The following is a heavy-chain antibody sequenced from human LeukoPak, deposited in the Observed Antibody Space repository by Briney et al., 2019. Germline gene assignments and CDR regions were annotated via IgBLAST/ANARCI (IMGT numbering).Heavy chain of an antibody. V-gene: IGHV1-69*06. CDR1: GGTFSSYA. D-gene: IGHD6-13*01. J-gene: IGHJ6*03. CDR3: ASNQRGSSWYGEYYYYYMDV. CDR2: IIPIFGTA. Sequence: ASVKVSCKASGGTFSSYAISWVRQAPGQGLEWMGGIIPIFGTANYAQKFQGRVTITADKSTSTAYMELSSLRSEDTAVYYCASNQRGSSWYGEYYYYYMDVWGKGTTVTVSS.